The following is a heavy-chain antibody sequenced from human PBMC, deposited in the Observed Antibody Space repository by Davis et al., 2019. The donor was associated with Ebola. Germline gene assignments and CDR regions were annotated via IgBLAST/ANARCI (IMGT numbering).Heavy chain of an antibody. V-gene: IGHV4-39*07. CDR2: IYHSGST. CDR3: AKTKQQLEYFDY. Sequence: MPSETLSLTCTVSGGSISSSSYYWGWIRQPPGKGLEWIGEIYHSGSTNYNPSLKSRVTISVDKSKNQFSLNLNSVTAADTAVYYCAKTKQQLEYFDYWGQGTLVTVSS. J-gene: IGHJ4*02. CDR1: GGSISSSSYY. D-gene: IGHD6-13*01.